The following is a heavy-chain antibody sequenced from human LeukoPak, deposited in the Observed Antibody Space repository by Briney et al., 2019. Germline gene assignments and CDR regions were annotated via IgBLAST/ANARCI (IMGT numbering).Heavy chain of an antibody. V-gene: IGHV4-59*11. J-gene: IGHJ3*02. CDR2: IYYSGST. CDR3: ARTTSGGLDI. D-gene: IGHD3-16*01. Sequence: KASETLSLTCTVSGGTISSHYWSWIRQPPGKGLEWIGYIYYSGSTNYNPSPKGRVTISVDTSKNQFSLKLSSVTAADAAVYYCARTTSGGLDIWGQGTMVTVSS. CDR1: GGTISSHY.